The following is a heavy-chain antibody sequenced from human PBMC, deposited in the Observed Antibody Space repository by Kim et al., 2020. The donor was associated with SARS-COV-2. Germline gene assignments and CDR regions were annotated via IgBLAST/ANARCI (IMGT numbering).Heavy chain of an antibody. CDR2: IRKEGRDK. CDR3: ASIYYGDSY. V-gene: IGHV3-7*05. Sequence: GGSLRLSCAASGFSFATSWMTWVRQAPGKGLEWVARIRKEGRDKYYVDSVKGRFIISRDNARNSVFLQMNSLRAEDTAIYYCASIYYGDSYWCQGTLVTV. D-gene: IGHD4-17*01. CDR1: GFSFATSW. J-gene: IGHJ4*02.